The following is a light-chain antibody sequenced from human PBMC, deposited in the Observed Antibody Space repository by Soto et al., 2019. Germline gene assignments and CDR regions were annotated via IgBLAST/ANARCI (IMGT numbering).Light chain of an antibody. Sequence: QMTQSPSSLFASVGDRVTITCRSSQSITSHLNWYQQKVGQSPKLLIYAASTLQSGVPPRFSGSGSGTEFTLTISGLQREDFATYSCQQSHSAPLTFGGGTKVEIK. CDR1: QSITSH. CDR2: AAS. V-gene: IGKV1-39*01. J-gene: IGKJ4*01. CDR3: QQSHSAPLT.